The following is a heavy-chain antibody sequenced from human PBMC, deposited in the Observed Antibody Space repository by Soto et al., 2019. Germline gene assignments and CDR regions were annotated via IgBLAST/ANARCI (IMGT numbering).Heavy chain of an antibody. D-gene: IGHD1-1*01. J-gene: IGHJ6*02. Sequence: GGSLRLSCAASGFTFSSYAMSWVRQAPGKGLEWVSAISGSGGSTYYADSVKGRFTISRDNSKNTLYLQMNSLRAEDTAVYYCAKAQTGSSWKDPYYYYYGMDVWGQGTTVTVS. V-gene: IGHV3-23*01. CDR3: AKAQTGSSWKDPYYYYYGMDV. CDR2: ISGSGGST. CDR1: GFTFSSYA.